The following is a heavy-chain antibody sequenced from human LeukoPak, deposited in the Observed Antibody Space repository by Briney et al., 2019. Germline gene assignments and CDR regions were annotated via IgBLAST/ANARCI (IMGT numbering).Heavy chain of an antibody. J-gene: IGHJ3*02. CDR2: ISSSSSYI. CDR3: ATDEAAAGLDAFDI. Sequence: GGSLRLSCAASGFTFSSYSMNWVRQAPGKGLEWVSSISSSSSYIYYADSVKGRFTISRDNAKNSLYLQMNSLRAEDTAVYYCATDEAAAGLDAFDIWGQGTMVTVSS. V-gene: IGHV3-21*01. CDR1: GFTFSSYS. D-gene: IGHD6-13*01.